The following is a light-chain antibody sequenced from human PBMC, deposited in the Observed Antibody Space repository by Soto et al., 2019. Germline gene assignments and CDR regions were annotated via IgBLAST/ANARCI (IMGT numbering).Light chain of an antibody. V-gene: IGKV1-39*01. J-gene: IGKJ1*01. CDR1: QNIDNY. Sequence: DIQMTQSPPALSASVGDRVTITCRASQNIDNYLNWYQHKPGKAPELLIHDASSLQSGVPSRFSGSGSGTDFTLTISSLQPEDFAVYYCQQRYSSPPTFGQGTKVEIK. CDR2: DAS. CDR3: QQRYSSPPT.